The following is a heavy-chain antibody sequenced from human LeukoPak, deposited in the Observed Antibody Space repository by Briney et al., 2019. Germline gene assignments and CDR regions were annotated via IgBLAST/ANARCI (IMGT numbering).Heavy chain of an antibody. CDR2: ISTSAGTI. V-gene: IGHV3-11*01. CDR3: ARDAIDSSGFDFDY. J-gene: IGHJ4*02. CDR1: GFTFSDYY. D-gene: IGHD3-22*01. Sequence: PGGSLRLSCAASGFTFSDYYMTWIRQAPGKGLEWISYISTSAGTIYYADSVKGRFTISRDNAKNSLYLKMNSLRAEDTAVYYCARDAIDSSGFDFDYWGQGTLVTVSS.